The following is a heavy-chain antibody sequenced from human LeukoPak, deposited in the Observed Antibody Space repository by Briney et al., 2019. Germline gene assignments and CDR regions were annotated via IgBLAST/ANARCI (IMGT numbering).Heavy chain of an antibody. CDR3: SANFDF. D-gene: IGHD6-25*01. J-gene: IGHJ4*02. V-gene: IGHV3-33*01. CDR1: GFTFTNYG. CDR2: IWYDGSNQ. Sequence: GRSLRLSCAASGFTFTNYGMHWVRQAPGKGLEWVAVIWYDGSNQYYADSVKGRFTISRYNSKNTLYLQMNSLRAEDTAVYYCSANFDFWGQGTLVTVSS.